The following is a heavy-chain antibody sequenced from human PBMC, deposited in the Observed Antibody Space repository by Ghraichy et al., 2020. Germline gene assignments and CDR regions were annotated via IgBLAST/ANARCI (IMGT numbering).Heavy chain of an antibody. V-gene: IGHV4-61*01. CDR3: ARGAGYYYYYGMDV. J-gene: IGHJ6*02. Sequence: SETLSLTCTVSGGSVSSGSYYWSWIRQPPGKGLEWIGYIYYSGSTNYNPSLQSRVPISGDTSKNQFSPKLSSVTAADTAVEYCARGAGYYYYYGMDVWGQGTTVTVSS. CDR2: IYYSGST. D-gene: IGHD6-13*01. CDR1: GGSVSSGSYY.